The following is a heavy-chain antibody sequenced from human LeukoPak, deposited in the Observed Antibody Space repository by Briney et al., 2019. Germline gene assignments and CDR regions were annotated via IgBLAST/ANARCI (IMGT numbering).Heavy chain of an antibody. J-gene: IGHJ4*02. CDR2: IKQDGSEK. CDR3: ARGHGTSYYDSSGYY. V-gene: IGHV3-7*01. D-gene: IGHD3-22*01. Sequence: GGSLRLSCAASGSTFSSYWMSWVRQAPGKGLEWVANIKQDGSEKYYVDSVKGRFTISRDNAKNSLYLQMNSLRAEDTAVYYCARGHGTSYYDSSGYYWGQGTLVTVSS. CDR1: GSTFSSYW.